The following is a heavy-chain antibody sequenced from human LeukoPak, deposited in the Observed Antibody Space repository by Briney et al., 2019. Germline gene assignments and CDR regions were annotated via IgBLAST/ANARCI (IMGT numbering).Heavy chain of an antibody. CDR3: ATVLSGSYLGGSYFDY. J-gene: IGHJ4*02. CDR1: GYTLTELS. V-gene: IGHV1-24*01. CDR2: FEPEDGET. D-gene: IGHD1-26*01. Sequence: ASVKVSCKVSGYTLTELSMHWVRQAPGKGLEWMGGFEPEDGETIYAQKFQGRVTMTEDTSTDTAYMGLSSLRSEDTAVYYCATVLSGSYLGGSYFDYWGQGTLVTVSS.